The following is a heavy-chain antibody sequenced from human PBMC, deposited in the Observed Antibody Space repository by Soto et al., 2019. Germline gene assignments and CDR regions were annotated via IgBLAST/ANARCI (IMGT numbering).Heavy chain of an antibody. CDR1: GYTFTSYG. CDR2: ISAYNGNT. D-gene: IGHD3-3*01. J-gene: IGHJ4*02. Sequence: ASVKVSCKASGYTFTSYGISWVRQAPGQGLEWMGWISAYNGNTNYAQKLQGRVTMTTDTSTSTAYMELRSLRSDDTAVYHCARDRVTIFGVVIPSKFDYWGQGTLVTVSS. V-gene: IGHV1-18*04. CDR3: ARDRVTIFGVVIPSKFDY.